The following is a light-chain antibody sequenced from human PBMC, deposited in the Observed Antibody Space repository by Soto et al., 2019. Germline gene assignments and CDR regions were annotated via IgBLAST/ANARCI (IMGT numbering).Light chain of an antibody. V-gene: IGKV1-5*01. CDR2: DVS. J-gene: IGKJ1*01. CDR3: QMYDSSLWT. CDR1: QSVSNW. Sequence: DIQMTQSPSTLSASVGERVTITCRASQSVSNWLAWYQQKPGKAPKLLIYDVSSLESGVPSRFSGSGSGTEFTLTIRSLEPEDFAVYYCQMYDSSLWTFGQGTKVDIK.